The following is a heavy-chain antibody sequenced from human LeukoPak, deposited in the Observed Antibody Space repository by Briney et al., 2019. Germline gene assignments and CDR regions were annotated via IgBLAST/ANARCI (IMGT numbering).Heavy chain of an antibody. Sequence: PGGSLRLSCAVSGFTFSTSDMQGVRQATGKGGEWVSAIGTGGDKNYPGSVKGRFNISRENCKNYLELQMTSLRAGDTAVYSCVREGPSSYSSAWNDWYFDLWGRGTLVTVSS. CDR2: IGTGGDK. V-gene: IGHV3-13*04. CDR1: GFTFSTSD. CDR3: VREGPSSYSSAWNDWYFDL. D-gene: IGHD6-19*01. J-gene: IGHJ2*01.